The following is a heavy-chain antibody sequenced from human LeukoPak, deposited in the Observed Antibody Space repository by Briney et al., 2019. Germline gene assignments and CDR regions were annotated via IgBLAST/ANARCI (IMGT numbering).Heavy chain of an antibody. CDR2: INHSGST. D-gene: IGHD3-10*01. Sequence: SETLSLTCAVYGGSFSGYYWSWIRQPPGKGLEWIGEINHSGSTNYNPSLKSRVTISVDTSKNQFSLKLSSVTAADTAVYYCARRHMGVRGLDYWGQGTLVTVSS. V-gene: IGHV4-34*01. CDR1: GGSFSGYY. J-gene: IGHJ4*02. CDR3: ARRHMGVRGLDY.